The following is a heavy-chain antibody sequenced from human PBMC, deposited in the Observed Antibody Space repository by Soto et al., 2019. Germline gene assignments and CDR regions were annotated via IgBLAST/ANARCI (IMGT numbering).Heavy chain of an antibody. CDR1: GGSINSYY. Sequence: SETLSPTCTVSGGSINSYYWSWIRQPPGKGLEWIGYIYYSGSTNYSPSLKSRVTISVDTSKNQFSLRLSSVTAADTAVYYCAKSLWDTSGWKTDYWGQGTLVTVSS. J-gene: IGHJ4*02. CDR3: AKSLWDTSGWKTDY. CDR2: IYYSGST. D-gene: IGHD6-19*01. V-gene: IGHV4-59*08.